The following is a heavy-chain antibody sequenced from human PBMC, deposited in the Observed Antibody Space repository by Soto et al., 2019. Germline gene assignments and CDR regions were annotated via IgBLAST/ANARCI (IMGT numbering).Heavy chain of an antibody. J-gene: IGHJ6*02. CDR3: ARLGSSGYYPAAEYYYYYGMDV. CDR1: GFSFSSYS. D-gene: IGHD3-22*01. CDR2: ISSSSSYI. Sequence: GGSLRLSCAASGFSFSSYSLNWVRQAPGKGPEWVSFISSSSSYIYYADSVKGRFTISRDNAKNSLYLQMNSLRAEDTAVYYCARLGSSGYYPAAEYYYYYGMDVWGQGTTVTVSS. V-gene: IGHV3-21*01.